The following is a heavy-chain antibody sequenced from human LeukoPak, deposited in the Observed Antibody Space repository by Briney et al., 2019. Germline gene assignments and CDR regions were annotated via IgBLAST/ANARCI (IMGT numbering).Heavy chain of an antibody. J-gene: IGHJ4*02. V-gene: IGHV3-23*01. CDR2: ISGSGGST. D-gene: IGHD3-10*01. CDR3: ATSLDVVVRGVFFDY. CDR1: GFTFSSYA. Sequence: GGSLRLSCAASGFTFSSYAMSRARQAPGKGLEWASAISGSGGSTYYADSVKGRFTISRDNSKDTLFLQMSSLRAQDTAIYYCATSLDVVVRGVFFDYWGQGTLVSVSS.